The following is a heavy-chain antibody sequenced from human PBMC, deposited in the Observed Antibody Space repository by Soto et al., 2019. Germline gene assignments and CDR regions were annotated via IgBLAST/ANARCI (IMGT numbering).Heavy chain of an antibody. CDR2: LYYSGRT. D-gene: IGHD2-2*01. Sequence: SETLSLTCTVSGGSISSSNYYWGWIRQPPGKGLEWIGSLYYSGRTFYNPSLKSRVTISVDTSKNQFSLKLSSVTATDTAVYYCAGTVKRGSSRRASWFDPWGQGTQVTVSS. V-gene: IGHV4-39*07. CDR3: AGTVKRGSSRRASWFDP. CDR1: GGSISSSNYY. J-gene: IGHJ5*02.